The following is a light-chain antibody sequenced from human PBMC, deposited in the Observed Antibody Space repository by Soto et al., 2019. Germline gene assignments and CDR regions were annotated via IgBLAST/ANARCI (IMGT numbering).Light chain of an antibody. CDR1: QSISSY. CDR3: QQSYSTPGT. Sequence: DIQMTQSPSSLSASVGDRVTITCRASQSISSYLNWYQQKPGKAPKLLIYAASSLQSGVPSRFSGRGYGTDFNLTISSLQPEDFATYYCQQSYSTPGTFGQGTKVEIK. CDR2: AAS. V-gene: IGKV1-39*01. J-gene: IGKJ1*01.